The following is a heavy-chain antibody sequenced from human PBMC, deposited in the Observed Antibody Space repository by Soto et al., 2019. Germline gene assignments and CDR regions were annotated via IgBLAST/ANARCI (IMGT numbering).Heavy chain of an antibody. J-gene: IGHJ4*02. D-gene: IGHD6-13*01. CDR1: GYIFTSYW. V-gene: IGHV5-51*01. Sequence: GESLKISCTGSGYIFTSYWMGWVRQMPGKGLEWMGIIYPGDSDTRYSPSFQGQVTISADKSISTVYLQWSSLKPSDTAMYYCATRRWIAAATDYWGQGTLVTVSS. CDR3: ATRRWIAAATDY. CDR2: IYPGDSDT.